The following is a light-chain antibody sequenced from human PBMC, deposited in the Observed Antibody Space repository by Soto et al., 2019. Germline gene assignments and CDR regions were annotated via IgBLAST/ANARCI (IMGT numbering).Light chain of an antibody. CDR3: QQYGSSPLT. J-gene: IGKJ4*01. V-gene: IGKV3-20*01. CDR2: RAS. Sequence: EIVLTQSPGTLSLSPWERATLSCRASQSVSSDYLAWYQQKPGQTPKVLIYRASSRATGIPDRFSGSGSGTDFTLTISRLEPEDFEVYYCQQYGSSPLTFGGGTKVEI. CDR1: QSVSSDY.